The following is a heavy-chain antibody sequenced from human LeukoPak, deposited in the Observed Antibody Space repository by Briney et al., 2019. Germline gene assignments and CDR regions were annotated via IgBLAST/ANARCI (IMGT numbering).Heavy chain of an antibody. CDR1: GFTFSSYA. D-gene: IGHD2-15*01. CDR3: AKDLGYCSGGSC. Sequence: GGSLRLSCAASGFTFSSYAMSWVRQAPGKGLEWVSAISGSGGSTYYADSVKGRFTISRDNSKNTLYLQMNSLRAEVTAVYYCAKDLGYCSGGSCWGQGTLVTVSS. CDR2: ISGSGGST. J-gene: IGHJ4*02. V-gene: IGHV3-23*01.